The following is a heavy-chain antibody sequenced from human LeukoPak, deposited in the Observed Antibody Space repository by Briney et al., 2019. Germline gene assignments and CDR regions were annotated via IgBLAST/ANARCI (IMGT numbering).Heavy chain of an antibody. J-gene: IGHJ4*02. CDR1: GFTFSSYG. D-gene: IGHD3-16*01. CDR3: AKRDGGPGDY. Sequence: GGSLRLSCAASGFTFSSYGLSWVRQCPGKGLEWVSAISGSGGSTYYADSVKGRFTISRDNSENTLYLQMNSLRAEDTAVYYCAKRDGGPGDYWGQGTLVTVSS. CDR2: ISGSGGST. V-gene: IGHV3-23*01.